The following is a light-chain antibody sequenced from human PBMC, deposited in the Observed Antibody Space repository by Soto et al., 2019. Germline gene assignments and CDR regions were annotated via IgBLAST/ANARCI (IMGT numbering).Light chain of an antibody. J-gene: IGKJ5*01. CDR2: DAS. CDR1: QDISNY. V-gene: IGKV1-33*01. CDR3: QQYDNLPLT. Sequence: DIQMTQSPSSLSASVGDRVTITCQARQDISNYLNWYQQKPGKAPKLLIYDASNLEPGVPSRFSGSGSGTDFTFAIRGLQPEYIATYYCQQYDNLPLTFGQGTRLEIK.